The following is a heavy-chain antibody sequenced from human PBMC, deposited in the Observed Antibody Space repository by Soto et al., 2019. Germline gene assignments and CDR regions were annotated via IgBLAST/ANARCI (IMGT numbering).Heavy chain of an antibody. CDR2: IIPILGIA. J-gene: IGHJ5*02. D-gene: IGHD3-10*01. V-gene: IGHV1-69*02. CDR1: GGTFSSYT. CDR3: ASSGGGVFRPSDP. Sequence: GASVKVSCKASGGTFSSYTITWVRQAPGQGLEWMGRIIPILGIANYAQKFQGRVTITADKSTSTAYMELSSLGSEDTAVYYCASSGGGVFRPSDPWGQGTLVTVSS.